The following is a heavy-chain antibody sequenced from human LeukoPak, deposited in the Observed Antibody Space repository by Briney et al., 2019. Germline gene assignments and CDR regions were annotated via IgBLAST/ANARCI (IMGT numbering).Heavy chain of an antibody. CDR3: ARAQGIAARPHYYYYMDV. D-gene: IGHD6-6*01. CDR1: GGSISSYY. Sequence: SETLSLTCTVSGGSISSYYWSWIRQPPGKGLEWIGYIYYSGSTNYNPSLKSRVTISVDTSKNQFSLKLSSVTAADTAVYYCARAQGIAARPHYYYYMDVWGKGTTVTVSS. CDR2: IYYSGST. V-gene: IGHV4-59*01. J-gene: IGHJ6*03.